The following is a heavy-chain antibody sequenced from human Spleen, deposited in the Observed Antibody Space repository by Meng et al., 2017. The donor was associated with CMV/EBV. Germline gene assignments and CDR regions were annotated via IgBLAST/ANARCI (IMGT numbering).Heavy chain of an antibody. CDR2: IRYDGTNK. CDR1: GFIFSSYG. CDR3: GRDKGYSNGHAFDI. J-gene: IGHJ3*02. V-gene: IGHV3-30*02. Sequence: GESLKISCAASGFIFSSYGMHWVRQAPGKGLEWLSYIRYDGTNKYYADSVKGRFTISRDNSKNTLFVQVNSLRAEDTAMYYCGRDKGYSNGHAFDIWGQGTMVTVSS. D-gene: IGHD5-18*01.